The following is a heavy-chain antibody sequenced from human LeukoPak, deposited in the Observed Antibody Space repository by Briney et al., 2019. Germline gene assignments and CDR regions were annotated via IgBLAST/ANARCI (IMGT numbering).Heavy chain of an antibody. CDR2: IKDDGSEK. Sequence: GGFLRLSCAGSAFTFSSYWMSWVRQAPGKGPEWVANIKDDGSEKYYLDSVKGRFTISRDNAKNSLYLQMNSLRAEDTAVYYCARYSSSHDAFDIWGQGTMVTVSS. V-gene: IGHV3-7*03. D-gene: IGHD6-13*01. J-gene: IGHJ3*02. CDR1: AFTFSSYW. CDR3: ARYSSSHDAFDI.